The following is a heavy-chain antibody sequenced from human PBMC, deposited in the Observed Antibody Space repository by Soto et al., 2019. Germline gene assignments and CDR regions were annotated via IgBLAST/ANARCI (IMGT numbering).Heavy chain of an antibody. V-gene: IGHV3-30*03. CDR3: ARRHMEPPVPLVYGMDV. Sequence: QVQLLESGGGVVQPGGSLRLSCEGSGFTFSSFGLHWVRQAPGKGLEWVAQISKDGDTTDYADAVKGRFIVSRDNAKNTVFLHMNSLRPDDTSVYYCARRHMEPPVPLVYGMDVWGQGTTVTVS. D-gene: IGHD1-1*01. CDR2: ISKDGDTT. J-gene: IGHJ6*02. CDR1: GFTFSSFG.